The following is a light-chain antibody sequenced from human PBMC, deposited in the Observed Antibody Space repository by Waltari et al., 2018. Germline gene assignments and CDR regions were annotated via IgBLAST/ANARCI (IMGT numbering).Light chain of an antibody. CDR1: QGISSY. CDR3: QQLNSDPLN. Sequence: IQLTQSPSSLSASVGHRVTITCRASQGISSYLAWYQQKPGKAPKVLIYGASTLQRGVPSRFSVRSAGTDFTLTNSSLQPEDFSTYYCQQLNSDPLNFGGGTKVEIK. CDR2: GAS. V-gene: IGKV1-9*01. J-gene: IGKJ4*01.